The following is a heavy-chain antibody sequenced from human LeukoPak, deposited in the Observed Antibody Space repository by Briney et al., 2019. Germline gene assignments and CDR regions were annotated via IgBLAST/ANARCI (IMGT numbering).Heavy chain of an antibody. CDR1: GGSISSGDYY. CDR2: IYYSGST. J-gene: IGHJ6*03. Sequence: SETLSLTCTVSGGSISSGDYYWSWIRQPPGKGLEWIGYIYYSGSTYYNPCLKSRVTISVDTSKNQFSLKLSSVTAADTAVYYCARAPGGSTSPYYYYYYMDVWGKGTTVTVSS. D-gene: IGHD2-2*01. CDR3: ARAPGGSTSPYYYYYYMDV. V-gene: IGHV4-30-4*08.